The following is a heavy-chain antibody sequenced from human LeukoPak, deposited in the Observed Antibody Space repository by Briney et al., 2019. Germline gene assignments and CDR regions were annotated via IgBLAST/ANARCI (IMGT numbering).Heavy chain of an antibody. CDR1: GSTFSDYA. CDR3: AKDKTNSGYSPFDY. V-gene: IGHV3-23*01. J-gene: IGHJ4*02. CDR2: ISGSGGST. D-gene: IGHD3-22*01. Sequence: PGGSLRLSCAASGSTFSDYAMGWVRQAPGKGLEWVSAISGSGGSTYYADSVKGRFTISRDNSKSTLYLQMNSLRAEDTAVYYCAKDKTNSGYSPFDYWGQGTLVTVSS.